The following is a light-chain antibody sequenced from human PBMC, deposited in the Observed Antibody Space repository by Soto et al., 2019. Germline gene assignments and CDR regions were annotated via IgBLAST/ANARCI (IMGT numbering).Light chain of an antibody. CDR3: SSYTSSSSVV. CDR2: DVS. Sequence: QSALTQPASVSGSPGQSITISCTGTSSDVGSYHYVSWYQQHPGKAPKLMIYDVSNRPSGVSNRFSGSKSGNTASLTISWLQAEDGAGYYCSSYTSSSSVVFGGGTKLTVL. J-gene: IGLJ2*01. V-gene: IGLV2-14*01. CDR1: SSDVGSYHY.